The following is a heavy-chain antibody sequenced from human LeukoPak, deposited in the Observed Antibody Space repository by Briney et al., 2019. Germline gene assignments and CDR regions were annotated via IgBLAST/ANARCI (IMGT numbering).Heavy chain of an antibody. J-gene: IGHJ4*02. D-gene: IGHD6-13*01. CDR2: IYYSGST. Sequence: KSSETLSLTCTVSGGSISSYYWSWIRQPPGKGLEWIGYIYYSGSTNYNPSLKSRVTISVDTSKNQFSLKLSSVTAADTAVYYCARGLMMAVAGRREFHYWGQGTLVTVSS. CDR3: ARGLMMAVAGRREFHY. V-gene: IGHV4-59*01. CDR1: GGSISSYY.